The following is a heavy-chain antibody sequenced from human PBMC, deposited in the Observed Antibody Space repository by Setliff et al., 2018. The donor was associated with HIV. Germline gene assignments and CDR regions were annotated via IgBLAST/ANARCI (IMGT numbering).Heavy chain of an antibody. V-gene: IGHV4-4*08. CDR2: IYTTGTT. J-gene: IGHJ4*02. D-gene: IGHD3-10*01. CDR3: AASVADYGKGGGMGY. Sequence: PSETLSLTCTVSGGSMSTHYWSWIRQTPGKGLEWIGHIYTTGTTKYNPSLESRVIISIDKSKKHFSLRLSAVTAADTAVYYCAASVADYGKGGGMGYWGQGTLVTVSS. CDR1: GGSMSTHY.